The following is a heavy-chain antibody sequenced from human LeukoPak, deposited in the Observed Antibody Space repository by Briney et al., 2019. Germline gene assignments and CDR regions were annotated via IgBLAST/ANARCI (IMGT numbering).Heavy chain of an antibody. CDR2: IRYDGSNK. J-gene: IGHJ4*02. D-gene: IGHD2-2*02. CDR3: AKEGCSSTSCYTPPFDY. Sequence: GGSLRLSCAASGFTFSSYGMHWVRQAPGKGLEWVAFIRYDGSNKYYADSVKGRFTISRDNSKNTLYLQMNSLRAEDTAVYYCAKEGCSSTSCYTPPFDYWGQGTLVTVSS. CDR1: GFTFSSYG. V-gene: IGHV3-30*02.